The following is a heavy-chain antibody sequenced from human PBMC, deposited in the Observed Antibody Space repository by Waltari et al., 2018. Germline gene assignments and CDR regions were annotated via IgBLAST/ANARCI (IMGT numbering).Heavy chain of an antibody. V-gene: IGHV3-21*02. Sequence: EVQRVESGGGLVKPGGSLGLYCADSEFIFSNYDVNWVRQAPGKGLEWVSSISRGSSYVYYADSVKGRFSISRDNAKNSLYLQMNSLRAEDTAVYYCARAHGAAARLDFDYWGQGTLVTVSS. J-gene: IGHJ4*02. D-gene: IGHD6-25*01. CDR2: ISRGSSYV. CDR3: ARAHGAAARLDFDY. CDR1: EFIFSNYD.